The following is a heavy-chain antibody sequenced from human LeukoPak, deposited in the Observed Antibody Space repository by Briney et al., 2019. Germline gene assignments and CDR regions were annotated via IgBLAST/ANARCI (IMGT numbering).Heavy chain of an antibody. J-gene: IGHJ4*02. Sequence: GGSLRLSCAASGFTFSDHYMSWIRQAPGKGLEWVSYISSSGSTIYYADSVKGRFTISRDNAKNSLYLQMNSLRAEDTAVYYCARAQTYYYDSSGYQPPGYFDYWGQGTLVTVSS. V-gene: IGHV3-11*01. CDR2: ISSSGSTI. CDR3: ARAQTYYYDSSGYQPPGYFDY. D-gene: IGHD3-22*01. CDR1: GFTFSDHY.